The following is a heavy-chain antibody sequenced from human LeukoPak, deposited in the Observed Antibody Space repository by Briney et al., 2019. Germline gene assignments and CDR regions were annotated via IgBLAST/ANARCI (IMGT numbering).Heavy chain of an antibody. CDR2: ISGSGGST. Sequence: GGSLRLSCAASGFTFSSYGMSWVRQAPGKGLEWVSAISGSGGSTYYADSVKGRFTISRDNSKNTLYLQMNSLTAEDTAVYYCAKDTGSSIDYWGQGTLVTVSS. CDR3: AKDTGSSIDY. D-gene: IGHD3-10*01. V-gene: IGHV3-23*01. J-gene: IGHJ4*02. CDR1: GFTFSSYG.